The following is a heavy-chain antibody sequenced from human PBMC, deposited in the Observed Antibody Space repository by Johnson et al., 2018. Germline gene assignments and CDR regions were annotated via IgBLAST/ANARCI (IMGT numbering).Heavy chain of an antibody. CDR3: ARGLYGDYVGSEYLQH. D-gene: IGHD4-17*01. CDR1: GFTFSDYW. V-gene: IGHV3-74*02. J-gene: IGHJ1*01. Sequence: EVQLVESGGGLVQPGGSLRLSCAASGFTFSDYWMQWVRQGPGKGLVWVSRISPDGSSASYPDSVKGRFTISRDNAKNTLYLQMDSLGVEGTAVYFCARGLYGDYVGSEYLQHWGQGTLVTVSS. CDR2: ISPDGSSA.